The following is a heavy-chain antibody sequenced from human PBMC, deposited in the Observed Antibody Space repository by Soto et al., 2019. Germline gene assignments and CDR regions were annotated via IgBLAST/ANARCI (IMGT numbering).Heavy chain of an antibody. CDR1: GFSFSDYE. D-gene: IGHD1-26*01. CDR3: ARGPPIVGNTTPLDS. J-gene: IGHJ4*02. V-gene: IGHV3-48*03. CDR2: IARDGETT. Sequence: GGSLRLSCEASGFSFSDYEMNWVRQFPGEGLEWVAYIARDGETTFYAGSVEGRFVVSRDNAKNSLFLQMDRLTGDDTAVYFCARGPPIVGNTTPLDSWGQGTLVTVSS.